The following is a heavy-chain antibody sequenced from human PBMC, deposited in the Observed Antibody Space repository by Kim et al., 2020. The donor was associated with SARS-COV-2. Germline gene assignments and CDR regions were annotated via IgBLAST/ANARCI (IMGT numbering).Heavy chain of an antibody. CDR3: ARVGQNDGGMGKPLDY. J-gene: IGHJ4*02. D-gene: IGHD7-27*01. V-gene: IGHV1-2*02. CDR2: INPNNSVT. CDR1: GYTFIYYY. Sequence: ASVKVSCKASGYTFIYYYFHWVRQAPGQRPEWMGWINPNNSVTAFAQKFQGRVTLTMDTSINTGYMELNRLTSDDTAVYYCARVGQNDGGMGKPLDYWGQ.